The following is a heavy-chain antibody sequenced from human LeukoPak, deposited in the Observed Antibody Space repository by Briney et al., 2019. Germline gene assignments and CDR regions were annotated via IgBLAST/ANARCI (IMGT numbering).Heavy chain of an antibody. Sequence: PGGSLRLSCAASGFTFSSYSMNWVRQAPGKGLEWVSSISSSSSYIYYADSVKGRFTISRDNAKNSLYLQMNGLRAEDTAVYYCASLGYSSSWYSGDAFDIWGQGTMVTVSS. D-gene: IGHD6-13*01. V-gene: IGHV3-21*01. J-gene: IGHJ3*02. CDR2: ISSSSSYI. CDR1: GFTFSSYS. CDR3: ASLGYSSSWYSGDAFDI.